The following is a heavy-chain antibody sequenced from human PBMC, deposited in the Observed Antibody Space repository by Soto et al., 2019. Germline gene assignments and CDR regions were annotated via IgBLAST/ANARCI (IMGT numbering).Heavy chain of an antibody. J-gene: IGHJ6*02. V-gene: IGHV5-51*01. CDR1: GYSFTSYW. D-gene: IGHD3-22*01. CDR3: AIYYYDSSGYYQPYYYYYYGMDV. Sequence: GESLKISCQGSGYSFTSYWIGWVRQMPGKGLEWMGIIHPGDSDTRYIPSFQGQVTISADKSINTAYLQWSSLKASDTAMYYCAIYYYDSSGYYQPYYYYYYGMDVWGQGTTVTVSS. CDR2: IHPGDSDT.